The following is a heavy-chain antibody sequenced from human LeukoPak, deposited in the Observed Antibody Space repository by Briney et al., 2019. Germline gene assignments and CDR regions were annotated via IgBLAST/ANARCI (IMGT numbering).Heavy chain of an antibody. CDR2: IYSGGST. CDR3: ARGNWNYPFDY. J-gene: IGHJ4*02. D-gene: IGHD1-7*01. V-gene: IGHV3-53*01. CDR1: GFTVSSNY. Sequence: GESLKISCAASGFTVSSNYMSWVRQAPGKGLEWVSVIYSGGSTYYADSVKGRFTISRDISKNTLYLQMNSLSAEDTAVYYCARGNWNYPFDYWGQGTLVTVSS.